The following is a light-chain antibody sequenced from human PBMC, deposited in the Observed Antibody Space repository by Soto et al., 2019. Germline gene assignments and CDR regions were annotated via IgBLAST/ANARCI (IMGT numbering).Light chain of an antibody. CDR3: QQSYSTPLT. J-gene: IGKJ4*01. CDR2: AGS. V-gene: IGKV1-39*01. CDR1: QSISSY. Sequence: DIQMTQSPSSLSASVGDRVTITCRASQSISSYLNWYQQKPGKAPKLLIYAGSSLQSGVPSRFSSSESVTDFTLTISSLQPEDFATYYCQQSYSTPLTFGGGTKVEIK.